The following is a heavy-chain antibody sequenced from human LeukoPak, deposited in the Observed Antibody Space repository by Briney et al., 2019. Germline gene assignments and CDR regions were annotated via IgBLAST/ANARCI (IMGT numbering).Heavy chain of an antibody. CDR1: GGSISSYY. J-gene: IGHJ5*02. CDR2: IYTSGST. CDR3: ARYHCTSTNCGFDP. V-gene: IGHV4-4*07. D-gene: IGHD2-2*01. Sequence: KTSETLSLTCTVSGGSISSYYWSWIRQPAGKGLEWIGRIYTSGSTNYNPSLKSRVTISVDTSKNQFSLKLSSVTAADTAVYYCARYHCTSTNCGFDPWGQGTLVTVSS.